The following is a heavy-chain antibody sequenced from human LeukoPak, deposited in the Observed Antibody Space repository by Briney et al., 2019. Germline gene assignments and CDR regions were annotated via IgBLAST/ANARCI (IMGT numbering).Heavy chain of an antibody. CDR1: GGSFSGYY. J-gene: IGHJ3*02. V-gene: IGHV4-34*01. CDR2: INHSGST. D-gene: IGHD4-17*01. CDR3: ARDGYLRYGDDAFDI. Sequence: SETLSLTCAVYGGSFSGYYWSWIRQPPGKGLEWIGEINHSGSTNYNPSLKSRVTISVDTSKNQFSLKLSSVTAADTAVYYCARDGYLRYGDDAFDIWGQGTMVTVSS.